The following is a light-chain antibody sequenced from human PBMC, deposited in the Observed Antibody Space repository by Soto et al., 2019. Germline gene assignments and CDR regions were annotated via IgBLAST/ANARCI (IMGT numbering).Light chain of an antibody. CDR2: DAS. CDR3: QHRDSFSNT. J-gene: IGKJ2*01. CDR1: QSVGNY. V-gene: IGKV3-11*01. Sequence: EVVLTQSPVTLSLSPGERSTLSCRASQSVGNYLAWYQQRRGQAPRLLMYDASKRATGIPTRFSGGGSGTDFSLTISRLEPEDSAVYYCQHRDSFSNTFGQGTKLEIK.